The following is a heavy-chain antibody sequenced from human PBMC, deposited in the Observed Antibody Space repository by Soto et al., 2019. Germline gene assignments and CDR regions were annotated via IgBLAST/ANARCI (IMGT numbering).Heavy chain of an antibody. CDR3: STSGYGGFDY. D-gene: IGHD5-12*01. J-gene: IGHJ4*02. Sequence: GGSLRLSCAASGFDFTTTCMNWVRLAPGKGLEWVARIKSKNDGGTLDYASPVKGRFTISRDDSKKTSYLQMNSLKTEDTAIYYCSTSGYGGFDYWGQGVLVTVSS. CDR2: IKSKNDGGTL. CDR1: GFDFTTTC. V-gene: IGHV3-15*07.